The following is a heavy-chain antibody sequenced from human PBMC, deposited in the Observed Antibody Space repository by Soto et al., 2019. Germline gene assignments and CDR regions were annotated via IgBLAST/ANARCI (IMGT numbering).Heavy chain of an antibody. J-gene: IGHJ4*02. V-gene: IGHV3-21*06. CDR1: GFTFTRYS. Sequence: VGSLRLSCAASGFTFTRYSMNWVCQAPGKGLEWVSSISSTTNYIYYGDSMKGRFTISRDNAKNSLYLEMNSLRAEDTAVYYCARESEDLTSNFDYWGQGTLVTV. CDR2: ISSTTNYI. CDR3: ARESEDLTSNFDY.